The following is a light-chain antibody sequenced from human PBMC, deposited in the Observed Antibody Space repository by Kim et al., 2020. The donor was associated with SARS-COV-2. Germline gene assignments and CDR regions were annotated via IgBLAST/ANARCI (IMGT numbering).Light chain of an antibody. CDR3: QQSYSTLVYS. V-gene: IGKV1-39*01. CDR2: AAS. CDR1: QSIATF. Sequence: DIQLTQSPSSLSASVGDRVTITCRANQSIATFLTWFQQKPGQAPKLLIYAASSLQSGVPSRFTASGSGTHFTLTINSLQPDDFATYYCQQSYSTLVYSFGQGTKLEI. J-gene: IGKJ2*01.